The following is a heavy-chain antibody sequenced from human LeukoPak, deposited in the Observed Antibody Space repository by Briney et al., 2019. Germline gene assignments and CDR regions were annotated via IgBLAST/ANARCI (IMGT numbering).Heavy chain of an antibody. V-gene: IGHV1-3*01. Sequence: ASVKVSCKASGYTFTSYAMHWVRQAPGQRLEWMGWINAGNGNTKYSQKFQGRVTITRDTSASTAYMELSSLRSEDTAVYYCARDRKRYSDWLFHTGWFDPWGQGTLVTVSS. J-gene: IGHJ5*02. CDR2: INAGNGNT. CDR3: ARDRKRYSDWLFHTGWFDP. D-gene: IGHD3-9*01. CDR1: GYTFTSYA.